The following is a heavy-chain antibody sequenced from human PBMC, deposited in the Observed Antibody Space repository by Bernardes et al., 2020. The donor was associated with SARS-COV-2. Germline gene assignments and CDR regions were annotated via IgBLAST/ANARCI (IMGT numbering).Heavy chain of an antibody. J-gene: IGHJ6*02. CDR2: IFYSASA. CDR1: GGSISSSDYY. V-gene: IGHV4-39*07. D-gene: IGHD3-3*01. Sequence: SETLSLTCTVSGGSISSSDYYWGWIRHPPGKGLEWIGNIFYSASAFYNPSLKSRVTISVDTSKNQFSLRLSSVTAADTAVYYCARARMRGTTISVVVRRGSGGGMDVWGQGTTVIVSS. CDR3: ARARMRGTTISVVVRRGSGGGMDV.